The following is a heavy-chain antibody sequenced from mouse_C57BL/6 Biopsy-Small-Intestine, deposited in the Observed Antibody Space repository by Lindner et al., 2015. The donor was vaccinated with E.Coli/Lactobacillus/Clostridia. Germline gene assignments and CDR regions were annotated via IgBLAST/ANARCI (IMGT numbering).Heavy chain of an antibody. Sequence: VQLQESGPELVKPGASVKISCKASGYSFTGYYIHWVKQSPEKSLEWLGQINPSTGYTTYNQNFKAKATLTVDKSSSTAYMQLSSLTSEDSAVYFCARGGSYSNYRYFDVWGAGTTVTVSS. V-gene: IGHV1-42*01. CDR3: ARGGSYSNYRYFDV. D-gene: IGHD2-5*01. J-gene: IGHJ1*01. CDR2: INPSTGYT. CDR1: GYSFTGYY.